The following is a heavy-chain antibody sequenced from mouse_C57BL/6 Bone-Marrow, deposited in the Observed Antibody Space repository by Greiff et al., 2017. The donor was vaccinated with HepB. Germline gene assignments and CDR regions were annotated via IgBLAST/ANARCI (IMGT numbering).Heavy chain of an antibody. CDR2: INPNNGGT. CDR3: AREEGTWFAY. J-gene: IGHJ3*01. V-gene: IGHV1-26*01. Sequence: VQLQQSGPELVKPGASVKISCKASGYTFTDYYMNWVKQSHGKSLEWIGDINPNNGGTSYNQKFKGKATLTVDKSSSTAYMELRGLTSEDSAVYYCAREEGTWFAYWGQGTRVTVSA. CDR1: GYTFTDYY.